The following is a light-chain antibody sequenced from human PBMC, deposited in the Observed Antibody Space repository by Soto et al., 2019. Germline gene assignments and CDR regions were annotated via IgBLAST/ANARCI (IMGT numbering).Light chain of an antibody. CDR3: QQYGDYNSPRYS. J-gene: IGKJ2*03. CDR2: ATA. CDR1: QIVSSNY. Sequence: EIVLTQSPGTLSLSPGDRVTLSCRASQIVSSNYFAWYKQKPGQPPRLLIYATASRATGIPDRFSGSGSGTDFTLTISRLEPEDFAMYYCQQYGDYNSPRYSFGQGTRLEI. V-gene: IGKV3-20*01.